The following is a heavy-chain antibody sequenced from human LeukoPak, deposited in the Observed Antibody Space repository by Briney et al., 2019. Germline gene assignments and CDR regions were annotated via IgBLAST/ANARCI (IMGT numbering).Heavy chain of an antibody. J-gene: IGHJ4*02. CDR3: AREDLRDSSSPLDY. Sequence: ASVKVSCKASGYTFTGYYMRWVRQAPGQGLAWMGWINPNSGGTNYAQKFQGRVTMTRDTSISTAYMELSRLRSDDTAVYYCAREDLRDSSSPLDYWGQGTLVTVSS. CDR1: GYTFTGYY. V-gene: IGHV1-2*02. D-gene: IGHD6-13*01. CDR2: INPNSGGT.